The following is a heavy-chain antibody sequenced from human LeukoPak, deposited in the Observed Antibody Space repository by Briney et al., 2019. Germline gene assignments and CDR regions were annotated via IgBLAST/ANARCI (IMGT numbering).Heavy chain of an antibody. J-gene: IGHJ4*02. D-gene: IGHD1-26*01. V-gene: IGHV4-59*08. CDR3: ARLQSGRYLDY. CDR2: IYYSGST. Sequence: SETLSLTCTVSGDSISSYYWSWVRQPPGKELEWIGYIYYSGSTNYNPSLKSRVSISVDTSKKQFSLKLTSVTAADTAVYYSARLQSGRYLDYWGQGTLVTVSS. CDR1: GDSISSYY.